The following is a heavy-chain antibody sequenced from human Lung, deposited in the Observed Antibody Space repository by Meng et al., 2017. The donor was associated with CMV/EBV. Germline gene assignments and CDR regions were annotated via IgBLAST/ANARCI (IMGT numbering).Heavy chain of an antibody. J-gene: IGHJ6*02. D-gene: IGHD3-3*01. CDR2: IIPILGIA. V-gene: IGHV1-69*10. CDR3: ARDSITIFGVITKNDYYYGGMDV. CDR1: GGTFSSYA. Sequence: XVXVFXXASGGTFSSYATSWLRQDPGQGLEWMGGIIPILGIANYAQKFQSRVKIIADKSTITAYMELSSMRSEDTAVYYCARDSITIFGVITKNDYYYGGMDVWGQGTXVTVSS.